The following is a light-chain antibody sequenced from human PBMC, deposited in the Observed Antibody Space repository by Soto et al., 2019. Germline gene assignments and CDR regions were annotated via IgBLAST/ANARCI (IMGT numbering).Light chain of an antibody. CDR2: DAS. CDR3: QQYNSYLCT. Sequence: DIQMTQSPSTLSASVGDRVTITCRASQSISSWLAWYQQKPGKAPKLLIYDASSLESGVPSRFSGSGSGTEFTLTMTGLQPDDFATYYCQQYNSYLCTFGQGTKLEIK. V-gene: IGKV1-5*01. CDR1: QSISSW. J-gene: IGKJ2*02.